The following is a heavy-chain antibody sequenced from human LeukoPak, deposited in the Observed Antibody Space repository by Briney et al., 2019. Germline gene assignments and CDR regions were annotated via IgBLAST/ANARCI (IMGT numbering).Heavy chain of an antibody. CDR3: ARVSPYGSDAFDI. V-gene: IGHV3-7*01. CDR1: GFTFSSYW. Sequence: PGGSLGLSCAASGFTFSSYWMSWVRQAPGKGLEWVANIKQDGSEKYYVDSVKGRFTISRDNAKNSLYLQMNSLRAEDTAVYYCARVSPYGSDAFDIWGQGTMVTVSS. CDR2: IKQDGSEK. J-gene: IGHJ3*02. D-gene: IGHD4-17*01.